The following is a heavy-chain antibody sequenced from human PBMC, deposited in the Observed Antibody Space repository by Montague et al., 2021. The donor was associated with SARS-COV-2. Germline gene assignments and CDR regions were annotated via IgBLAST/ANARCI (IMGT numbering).Heavy chain of an antibody. CDR1: GFSLYTSGVG. V-gene: IGHV2-5*02. CDR3: VKLGYDLLTGYYDAFDV. J-gene: IGHJ3*01. CDR2: IYWDDDK. D-gene: IGHD3-9*01. Sequence: PALVKPTQTLTLTCTFSGFSLYTSGVGVGWIRQPPGKVLEWLALIYWDDDKRYTPSVKTRLTITKDTFENQVVLTMANMHPVDTATYYCVKLGYDLLTGYYDAFDVWGPGTLVTVSS.